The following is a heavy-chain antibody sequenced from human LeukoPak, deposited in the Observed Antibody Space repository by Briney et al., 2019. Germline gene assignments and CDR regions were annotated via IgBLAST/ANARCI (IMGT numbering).Heavy chain of an antibody. D-gene: IGHD3-22*01. CDR1: GGSISSSSYY. J-gene: IGHJ6*02. V-gene: IGHV4-39*01. Sequence: SETLSLTCTVSGGSISSSSYYWGWIRQPPGKGLEWIGSIYYSGSTYYNPSLKSRVTISVDTSKNQFSLKLSSVTAADTAVYYCARRRLFRYYYYGMDVWGQGTTVTVSS. CDR2: IYYSGST. CDR3: ARRRLFRYYYYGMDV.